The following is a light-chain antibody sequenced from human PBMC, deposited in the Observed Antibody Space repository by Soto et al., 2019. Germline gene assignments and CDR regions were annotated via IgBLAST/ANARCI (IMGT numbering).Light chain of an antibody. V-gene: IGKV1-5*03. CDR2: KAS. J-gene: IGKJ1*01. CDR1: QSISSW. CDR3: QHYNSYGT. Sequence: IQMTQSPSTLSASLGDRVTITCRASQSISSWLAWYQQKPGKAPKLLIYKASTLKSGVPSGFSGSGSGTEFTLTISSLQPDDFASYYCQHYNSYGTFGQGTKVDIK.